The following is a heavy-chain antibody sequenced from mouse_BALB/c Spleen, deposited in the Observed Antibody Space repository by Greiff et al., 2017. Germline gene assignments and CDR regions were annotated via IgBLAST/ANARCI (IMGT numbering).Heavy chain of an antibody. Sequence: VKLQESGPGLVAPSQSLSITCTVSGFSLTSYDISWIRQPPGKGLEWLGVIWTGGGTNYNSAFMSRLSISKDNSKSQVFLKMNSLQTDDTAIYYCVRDYYGSSYWGQGTTLTVSS. CDR2: IWTGGGT. D-gene: IGHD1-1*01. J-gene: IGHJ2*01. CDR3: VRDYYGSSY. CDR1: GFSLTSYD. V-gene: IGHV2-9-2*01.